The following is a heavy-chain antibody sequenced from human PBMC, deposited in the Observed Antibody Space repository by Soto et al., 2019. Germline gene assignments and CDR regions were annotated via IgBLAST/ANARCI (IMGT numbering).Heavy chain of an antibody. D-gene: IGHD3-10*01. CDR3: ARDRDYYKADY. V-gene: IGHV3-74*01. CDR1: GFTFNYYW. J-gene: IGHJ4*01. Sequence: GGSLRLSCAATGFTFNYYWMHWVRQAPGQGLVWVSHIHSDGSSTTYADSVRGRFTISRDNVQNSLFLQMDSLRVEDTAVYYCARDRDYYKADYWGQGTLVTVSS. CDR2: IHSDGSST.